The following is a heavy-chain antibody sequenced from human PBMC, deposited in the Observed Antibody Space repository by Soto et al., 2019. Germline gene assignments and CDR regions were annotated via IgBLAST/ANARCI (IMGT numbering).Heavy chain of an antibody. CDR3: ARDKSYYDFWSGNNWFDP. J-gene: IGHJ5*02. D-gene: IGHD3-3*01. CDR1: GFTFSSYW. CDR2: INSDGSST. V-gene: IGHV3-74*01. Sequence: GGSLRLSCAASGFTFSSYWMHWVRQAPGKGLVWVSRINSDGSSTSYADSVKGRFTISRDNAKNTLYLQMNSLRAEDTAVYYCARDKSYYDFWSGNNWFDPWGQGTLVTVSS.